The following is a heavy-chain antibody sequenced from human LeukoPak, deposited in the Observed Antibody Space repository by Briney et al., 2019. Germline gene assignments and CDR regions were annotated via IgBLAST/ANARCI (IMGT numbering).Heavy chain of an antibody. Sequence: GGSLRLSCTTSGFSVSSNYMSWVRQAPGKGLEWVSVIYSGGSTYYADSVMGRFTISRDNSKNTLYLQMNSLRAEDTAVYYCARARVPAAFDAFAIWGQGTMVTVSS. CDR2: IYSGGST. V-gene: IGHV3-53*01. CDR1: GFSVSSNY. CDR3: ARARVPAAFDAFAI. D-gene: IGHD2-2*01. J-gene: IGHJ3*02.